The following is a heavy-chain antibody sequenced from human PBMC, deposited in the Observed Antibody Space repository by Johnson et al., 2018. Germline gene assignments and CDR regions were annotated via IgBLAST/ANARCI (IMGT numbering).Heavy chain of an antibody. CDR2: ISYDGSDK. CDR1: GFIFSSYG. Sequence: QVQLQESGGGVVQPGRSLSLSCAASGFIFSSYGMHWVRQAPGKGLEWVALISYDGSDKYYTDSVRGRFTISRDNSKNTLFLQLNSLRAADTAVYYCAKWKYSATQHDVFDIWGQGTMVTVSS. V-gene: IGHV3-30*18. D-gene: IGHD2-15*01. CDR3: AKWKYSATQHDVFDI. J-gene: IGHJ3*02.